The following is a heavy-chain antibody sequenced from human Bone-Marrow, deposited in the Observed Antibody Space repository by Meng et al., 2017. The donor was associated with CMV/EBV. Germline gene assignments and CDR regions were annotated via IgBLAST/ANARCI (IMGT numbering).Heavy chain of an antibody. D-gene: IGHD6-13*01. CDR3: AVDSSSWYEYYFDY. V-gene: IGHV1-69*02. CDR1: GGTFSSYT. CDR2: IIPILGIA. J-gene: IGHJ4*02. Sequence: SVKVSCKASGGTFSSYTISWVRQAPEQGLEWMGRIIPILGIANYAQKFQGRVTITADKSTSTAYMELSSLRSEDTAVYYCAVDSSSWYEYYFDYWGQGTLVTGSS.